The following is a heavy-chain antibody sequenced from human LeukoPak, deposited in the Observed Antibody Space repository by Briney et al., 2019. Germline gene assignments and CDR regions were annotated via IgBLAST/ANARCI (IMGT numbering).Heavy chain of an antibody. J-gene: IGHJ3*02. Sequence: ASVKVSCKASGGTFSSYAISWVRQAPGQGLEWMGGIIPIFGTANYAQKLQGRVTMTTDTSTSTAYMELRSLRSDDTAVYYCARDKRLLWFGELFPSARADAFDIWGQGTMVTVSS. CDR2: IIPIFGTA. CDR1: GGTFSSYA. CDR3: ARDKRLLWFGELFPSARADAFDI. D-gene: IGHD3-10*01. V-gene: IGHV1-69*05.